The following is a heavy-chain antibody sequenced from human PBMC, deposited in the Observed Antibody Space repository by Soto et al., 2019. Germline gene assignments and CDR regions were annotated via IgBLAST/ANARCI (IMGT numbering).Heavy chain of an antibody. V-gene: IGHV3-72*01. CDR2: ARNKANSYIT. CDR3: AREHRSGPYYYGLDV. CDR1: GFTFSDHF. D-gene: IGHD2-15*01. J-gene: IGHJ6*02. Sequence: EVQLVESGGGLVQPGGSLRLSCAASGFTFSDHFMDWVRQAPGKGLEWVGRARNKANSYITEYAASVKGRFTISRDDSKNSLYLQMNGLKTEDTAVYYCAREHRSGPYYYGLDVGGQGTTVTVSS.